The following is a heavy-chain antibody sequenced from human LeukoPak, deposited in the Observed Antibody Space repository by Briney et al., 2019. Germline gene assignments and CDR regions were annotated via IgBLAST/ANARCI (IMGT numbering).Heavy chain of an antibody. Sequence: GGSLRLSCAASEFTFSAYWMHWVRQAPGKGLVWVSRIRGDGSMTNYADSVKGRFTISRDNAKNTLYVQMNSLRLEDTAVYYCARENLAAAADYWGQGTVVTVSS. CDR3: ARENLAAAADY. J-gene: IGHJ4*02. D-gene: IGHD6-25*01. CDR1: EFTFSAYW. CDR2: IRGDGSMT. V-gene: IGHV3-74*01.